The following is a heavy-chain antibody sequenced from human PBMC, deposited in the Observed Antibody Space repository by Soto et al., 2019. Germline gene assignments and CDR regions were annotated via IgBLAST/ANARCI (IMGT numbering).Heavy chain of an antibody. CDR3: ARHSLALRKNNWFDP. Sequence: SESLSLTCTVSGGSISSGGYYWNWIRQHPGKGLEWIGYTYYSGNTYYNPSLKSRVTMSVDTSKNQFSLRRRSVTAADTALYFCARHSLALRKNNWFDPWGQGIMVTVSS. D-gene: IGHD3-3*02. J-gene: IGHJ5*02. V-gene: IGHV4-31*03. CDR2: TYYSGNT. CDR1: GGSISSGGYY.